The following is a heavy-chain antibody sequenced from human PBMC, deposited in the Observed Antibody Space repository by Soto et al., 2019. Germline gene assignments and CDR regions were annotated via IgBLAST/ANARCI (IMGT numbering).Heavy chain of an antibody. CDR3: ARDGAATWDYYYYYGMDV. Sequence: SLRLSCAASGFTFSHYAMSWVRQAPGKGLEWVAVISYDGSNKYYADSVKGRFTISRDNSKNTLYLQMNSLRAEDTAVYYCARDGAATWDYYYYYGMDVWGQGTTVTVSS. J-gene: IGHJ6*02. D-gene: IGHD2-15*01. CDR2: ISYDGSNK. V-gene: IGHV3-30-3*01. CDR1: GFTFSHYA.